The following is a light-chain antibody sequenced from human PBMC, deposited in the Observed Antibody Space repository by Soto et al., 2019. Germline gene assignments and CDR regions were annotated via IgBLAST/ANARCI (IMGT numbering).Light chain of an antibody. CDR3: QQRNNWPLT. V-gene: IGKV3-11*01. CDR2: ETS. J-gene: IGKJ4*01. CDR1: QSVSRY. Sequence: VLTQSPATLSLSAGESATLSCRASQSVSRYLAWYQQKPGQAPRLLIYETSTRATGVPDRFSGSGSGTDFTLTITKLETEDYAVYYCQQRNNWPLTFGGGTKVESK.